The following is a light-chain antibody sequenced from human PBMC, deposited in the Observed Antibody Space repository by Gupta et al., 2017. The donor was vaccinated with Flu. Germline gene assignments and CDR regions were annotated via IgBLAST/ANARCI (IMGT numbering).Light chain of an antibody. V-gene: IGLV2-23*02. CDR1: NSDGGSYNL. CDR2: EVS. CDR3: CSHSNYSTSEVV. J-gene: IGLJ2*01. Sequence: SALPQPASVSGSPARTITIPRTGTNSDGGSYNLVSWYQQHPVKAPKPMIYEVSKRPTGVSALFYGSNSGNTAAMAFSRLHAVEEDDYFCCSHSNYSTSEVVFGGGTKLTVL.